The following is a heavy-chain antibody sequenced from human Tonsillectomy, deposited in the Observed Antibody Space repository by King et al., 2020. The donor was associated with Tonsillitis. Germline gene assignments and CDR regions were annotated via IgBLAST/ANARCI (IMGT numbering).Heavy chain of an antibody. CDR1: GYSFTSYW. D-gene: IGHD2-2*02. V-gene: IGHV5-51*03. CDR2: IYPVDSDT. J-gene: IGHJ4*02. Sequence: VQLVESGAEVKKPGESLKISCKGSGYSFTSYWIGWVRQMPGKGLEWMGFIYPVDSDTRYSPSFQGQVTISADKAIITAYLQWSSLKASYTAIYYCAGGFLPAAIDYWGQGTLVTVSS. CDR3: AGGFLPAAIDY.